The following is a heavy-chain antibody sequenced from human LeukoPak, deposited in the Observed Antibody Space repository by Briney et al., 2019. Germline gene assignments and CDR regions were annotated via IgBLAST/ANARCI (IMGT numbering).Heavy chain of an antibody. CDR1: GGSFSCYG. V-gene: IGHV4-34*01. CDR2: INHSGST. J-gene: IGHJ5*02. CDR3: ARRPRNFRTTGTTREWFDP. D-gene: IGHD1-1*01. Sequence: SDTLSLTCAVYGGSFSCYGVGWIRQPPGNGLEWIGEINHSGSTNYNASLKSRVAISVDTSKNQFSLKLSSVTAADTAVYYCARRPRNFRTTGTTREWFDPWGQGTLVTVSS.